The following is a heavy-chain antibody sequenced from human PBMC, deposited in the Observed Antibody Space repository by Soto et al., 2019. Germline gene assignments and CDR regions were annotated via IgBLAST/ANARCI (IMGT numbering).Heavy chain of an antibody. CDR2: IYYSGST. V-gene: IGHV4-59*01. D-gene: IGHD6-19*01. CDR3: ARTIAVAGTGNFDY. J-gene: IGHJ4*02. Sequence: SETLSLTCTVSGGSISSYYWSWIRQPPGKGLEWIGYIYYSGSTNYNPSLKSRVTISVDTSKNQFSLKLSSVTAADTAVYYCARTIAVAGTGNFDYWGQGTLVTVSS. CDR1: GGSISSYY.